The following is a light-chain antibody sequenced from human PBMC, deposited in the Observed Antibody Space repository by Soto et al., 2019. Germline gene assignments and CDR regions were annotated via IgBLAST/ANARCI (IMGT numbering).Light chain of an antibody. CDR1: QSVGNN. CDR2: GAS. J-gene: IGKJ4*01. CDR3: QQYGVSPT. V-gene: IGKV3-20*01. Sequence: EIVMTQSPAILSVSPVERNTLSCRASQSVGNNLAWYQQKPGQAPRLLIYGASGRAAGIPDRFSGSGSGTDFTLSISRLEPEDFAVDYCQQYGVSPTFGGGTKVDI.